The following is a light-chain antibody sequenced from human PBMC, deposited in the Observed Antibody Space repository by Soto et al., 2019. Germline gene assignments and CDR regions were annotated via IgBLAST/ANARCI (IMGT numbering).Light chain of an antibody. CDR3: QQYGNSPSVT. CDR1: QSVSSD. CDR2: DAS. J-gene: IGKJ5*01. Sequence: EIMLTQSPATLSVSPGASATLSCRASQSVSSDLAWYQQTPGQAPRLLIYDASIRATGIPDRFSGSASGTAFTLTISRLEPEDFAVYYCQQYGNSPSVTFGQGTRLEIK. V-gene: IGKV3-20*01.